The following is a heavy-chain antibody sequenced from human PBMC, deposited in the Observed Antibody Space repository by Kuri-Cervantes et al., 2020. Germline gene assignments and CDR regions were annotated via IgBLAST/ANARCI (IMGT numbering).Heavy chain of an antibody. V-gene: IGHV3-33*01. CDR2: IYYDGSNK. CDR1: GFTFRNYG. CDR3: ASLRYGSGNYYSDY. Sequence: GESLKISCAASGFTFRNYGMQWVRQAPGKGLEWVALIYYDGSNKYYADSVKGRFTISRDNPKNTLYLQMSSLRAEDTAVYYCASLRYGSGNYYSDYWGQGTLVTVSS. D-gene: IGHD3-10*01. J-gene: IGHJ4*02.